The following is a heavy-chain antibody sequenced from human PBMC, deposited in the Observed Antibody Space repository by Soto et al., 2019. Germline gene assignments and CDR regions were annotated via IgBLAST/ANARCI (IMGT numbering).Heavy chain of an antibody. J-gene: IGHJ3*02. CDR2: IIPIFGTA. V-gene: IGHV1-69*01. Sequence: QVQLVQSGAEVKKPGSSVKVSCKASGGTFSSYAISWVRQAPGQGLEWMGGIIPIFGTANYAKKFQGRVTITADESTSTAYMELSSLRSEDTAVYYCARGNDFWSGYYSAFDIWGQGTMVTFSS. D-gene: IGHD3-3*01. CDR3: ARGNDFWSGYYSAFDI. CDR1: GGTFSSYA.